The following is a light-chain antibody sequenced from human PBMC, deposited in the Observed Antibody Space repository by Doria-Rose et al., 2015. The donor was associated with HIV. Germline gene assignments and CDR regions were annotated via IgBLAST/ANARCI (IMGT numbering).Light chain of an antibody. CDR3: HQYGPSWT. Sequence: LTQSPGTLSLSPGERATLSCRASQSFSSTYLAWYQQKPDQAPSLLIYDGSTRATGIPDRFSASGSETDFTLTIIRLEPEDFALYYCHQYGPSWTFGQGTKVEI. V-gene: IGKV3-20*01. J-gene: IGKJ1*01. CDR1: QSFSSTY. CDR2: DGS.